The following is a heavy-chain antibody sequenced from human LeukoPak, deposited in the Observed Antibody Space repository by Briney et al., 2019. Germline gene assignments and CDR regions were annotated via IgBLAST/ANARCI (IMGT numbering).Heavy chain of an antibody. V-gene: IGHV4-4*07. D-gene: IGHD3-22*01. J-gene: IGHJ3*02. CDR2: IYTSGST. CDR3: ARADYYDSSGYRRGAFDI. Sequence: SETLSLTCTVSGGSVNSYYWSWIRQPAGKGLEWIGRIYTSGSTNYNPSLKSRVTISVDTSKNQFSLKLSSVTAADTAVYYCARADYYDSSGYRRGAFDIWGQGTMVTVSS. CDR1: GGSVNSYY.